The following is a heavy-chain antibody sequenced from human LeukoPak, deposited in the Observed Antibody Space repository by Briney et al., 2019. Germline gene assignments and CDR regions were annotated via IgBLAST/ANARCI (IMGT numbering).Heavy chain of an antibody. CDR1: GGSFSGYY. V-gene: IGHV4-34*01. Sequence: PSETLSLTCAVYGGSFSGYYWSWIRQPPGKGLEWIGEINHSGSTNYNPSLKSRVTISVDTSKNQFSLKLSSVTAADTAVYYCATGLTLYYGSGSYYNSRHDYWGQGTLVTASS. CDR3: ATGLTLYYGSGSYYNSRHDY. D-gene: IGHD3-10*01. J-gene: IGHJ4*02. CDR2: INHSGST.